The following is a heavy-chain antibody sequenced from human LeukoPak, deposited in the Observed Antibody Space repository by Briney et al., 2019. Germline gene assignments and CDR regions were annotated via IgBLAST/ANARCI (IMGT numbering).Heavy chain of an antibody. CDR1: GFTFSSYW. V-gene: IGHV3-74*03. D-gene: IGHD1-7*01. J-gene: IGHJ3*02. CDR2: INGDGSNT. CDR3: ERSKSWNYTDACDI. Sequence: GGSLRLSCAASGFTFSSYWMHWVRQAPGKGLVWISRINGDGSNTTYPDPVKGRFNISRDNAKNTLYLQMNSVSAEDTSVYLCERSKSWNYTDACDIWGQGTMVTVSS.